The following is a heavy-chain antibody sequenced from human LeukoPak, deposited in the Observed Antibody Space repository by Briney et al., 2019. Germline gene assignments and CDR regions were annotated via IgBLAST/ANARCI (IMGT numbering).Heavy chain of an antibody. CDR2: INPNSGGT. Sequence: ASVKVSCKASGYTFTGYYMHWVRQAPGQGLEWMGWINPNSGGTNYAQKFQGRVTMTRDTSISTAYMELSRLRSDDTAVYYCARDPEYYDFWSGSYGMDVWGQGTTVTASS. J-gene: IGHJ6*02. CDR1: GYTFTGYY. V-gene: IGHV1-2*02. D-gene: IGHD3-3*01. CDR3: ARDPEYYDFWSGSYGMDV.